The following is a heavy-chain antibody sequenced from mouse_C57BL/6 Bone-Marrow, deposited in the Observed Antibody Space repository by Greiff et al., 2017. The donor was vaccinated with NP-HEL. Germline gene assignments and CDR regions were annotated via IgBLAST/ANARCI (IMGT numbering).Heavy chain of an antibody. CDR1: GYTFTDYE. Sequence: QVHVKQSGAELVRPGASVTLSCKASGYTFTDYEMHWVKQTPVHGLEWIGAIDPETGGTAYNQKFKGKAILTADKSSSTAYMELRSLTSEDSAVYYCTRPFTQGYAMDYWGQGTSVTVSS. CDR3: TRPFTQGYAMDY. J-gene: IGHJ4*01. V-gene: IGHV1-15*01. CDR2: IDPETGGT.